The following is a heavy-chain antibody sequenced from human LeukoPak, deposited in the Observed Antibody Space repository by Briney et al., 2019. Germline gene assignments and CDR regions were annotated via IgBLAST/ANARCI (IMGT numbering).Heavy chain of an antibody. CDR3: AKLVVPARFDP. V-gene: IGHV3-23*01. J-gene: IGHJ5*02. D-gene: IGHD2-2*01. CDR2: ISGSGGST. Sequence: GGSLRLSWAAPGFTFSSYAMSWVRQAPGKGLEWVSAISGSGGSTYYADSVKGRFTISRDNSKNTLYLQMNSLRAEDTAVYYCAKLVVPARFDPWGQGTLVTVSS. CDR1: GFTFSSYA.